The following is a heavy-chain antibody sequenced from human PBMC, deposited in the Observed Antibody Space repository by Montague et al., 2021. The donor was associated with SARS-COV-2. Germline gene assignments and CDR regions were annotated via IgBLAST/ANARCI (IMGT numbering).Heavy chain of an antibody. D-gene: IGHD4-11*01. Sequence: CAISGDSDCGVELGRRWEGHTPERQPEWQGVSRLRSKWNNDYAVSVKSRITINPDTSKNQISLQLNSVTPEDTAVYYCARTSDSSDYWGQGTLVTVSS. CDR2: SRLRSKWNN. J-gene: IGHJ4*02. V-gene: IGHV6-1*01. CDR3: ARTSDSSDY. CDR1: GDSDCGVELG.